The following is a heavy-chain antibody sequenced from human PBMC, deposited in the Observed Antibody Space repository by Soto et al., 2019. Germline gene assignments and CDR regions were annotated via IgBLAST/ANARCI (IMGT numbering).Heavy chain of an antibody. CDR1: GFTFSSYA. CDR3: AKDPRYSGSYRSFDY. J-gene: IGHJ4*02. V-gene: IGHV3-23*01. D-gene: IGHD1-26*01. Sequence: EVQLLESGGGLVQPGGSLRLSCAASGFTFSSYAMSWVRQAPGKRLEWVSAISGSGGSTYYADSVKGRFTISRDNSKNTLYLQMNSLRAEDTAVYYCAKDPRYSGSYRSFDYWGQGTLVTVSS. CDR2: ISGSGGST.